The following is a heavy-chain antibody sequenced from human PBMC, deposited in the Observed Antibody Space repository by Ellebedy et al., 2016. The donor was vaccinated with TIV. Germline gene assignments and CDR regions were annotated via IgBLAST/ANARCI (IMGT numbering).Heavy chain of an antibody. CDR3: ARYWNYYYSTGTEESYWYFDL. Sequence: SQTLSLTXAVSVGSMGPYSWSWIRQPPGKGLAWIGVMSYSGGTKYNASLQSRVSMSVDTSKKEFSLRLTSVTAADTAVYYCARYWNYYYSTGTEESYWYFDLWGRGTLVTVSS. V-gene: IGHV4-59*01. J-gene: IGHJ2*01. CDR2: MSYSGGT. CDR1: VGSMGPYS. D-gene: IGHD3-22*01.